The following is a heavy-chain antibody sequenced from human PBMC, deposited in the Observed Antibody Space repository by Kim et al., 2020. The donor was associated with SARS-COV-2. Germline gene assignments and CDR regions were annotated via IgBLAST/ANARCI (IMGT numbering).Heavy chain of an antibody. D-gene: IGHD1-26*01. J-gene: IGHJ3*02. CDR3: ARGIVVPSTQGAFDI. Sequence: SETLSLTCTVSGGSISSGGYYWSWIRQHPGKGLEWIGYIYYSGSTYYNPSLKSRVTISVDTSKNQFSLKLSSVTAADTAVYYCARGIVVPSTQGAFDIWGQGTMVTVSS. CDR2: IYYSGST. V-gene: IGHV4-31*03. CDR1: GGSISSGGYY.